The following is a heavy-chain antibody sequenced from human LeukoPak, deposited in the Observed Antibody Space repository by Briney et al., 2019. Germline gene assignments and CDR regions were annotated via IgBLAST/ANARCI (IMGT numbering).Heavy chain of an antibody. J-gene: IGHJ3*02. Sequence: GGSLRLSCAASGFTFSGYAMSWVRQAPGKGLEWVSTIHYSDGTTYYADSVKGRFTVSRDNSKNTLSLQMDNLRTEDTAVYYCAKGGGRPLDDAFDIWGQETMVTVSS. CDR1: GFTFSGYA. V-gene: IGHV3-23*01. CDR3: AKGGGRPLDDAFDI. CDR2: IHYSDGTT.